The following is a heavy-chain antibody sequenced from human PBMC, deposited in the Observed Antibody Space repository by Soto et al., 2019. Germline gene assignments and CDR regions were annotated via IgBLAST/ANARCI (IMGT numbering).Heavy chain of an antibody. CDR2: ISNDGSNE. CDR3: ARDSRSSGKGAFAI. CDR1: GFTFNNYA. D-gene: IGHD3-10*01. V-gene: IGHV3-30*03. J-gene: IGHJ3*02. Sequence: QAQLVESGGGVVQPGRSLRLSCAASGFTFNNYAMHWVRQAPGKGLERVAVISNDGSNEYYPDSVKGRFTISRDNSKNTFYPEMNSLRAEDTAVYHCARDSRSSGKGAFAIWGQGTMVTVSS.